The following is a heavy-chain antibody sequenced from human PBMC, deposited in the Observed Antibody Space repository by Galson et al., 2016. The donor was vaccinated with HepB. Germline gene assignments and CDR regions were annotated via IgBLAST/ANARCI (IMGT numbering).Heavy chain of an antibody. CDR3: ARPRGHCNGNSCYSGDYTYYGMDV. D-gene: IGHD2-15*01. Sequence: PALVTPTQTLTLTCTLSGVSHTTGGVDVVWIRQPPGEALEWLAVIYWDDDKRYSPSLANRLTITKDTSKNQVVLTMTNMDPVDTATYYCARPRGHCNGNSCYSGDYTYYGMDVWGQGTTVTVSS. CDR2: IYWDDDK. J-gene: IGHJ6*02. CDR1: GVSHTTGGVD. V-gene: IGHV2-5*02.